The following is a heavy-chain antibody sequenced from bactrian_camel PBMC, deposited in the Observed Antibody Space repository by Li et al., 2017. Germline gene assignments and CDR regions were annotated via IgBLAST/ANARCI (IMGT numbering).Heavy chain of an antibody. CDR1: EYTYSTYC. D-gene: IGHD3*01. Sequence: HVQLVESGGGLVQPGGSLRLSCAASEYTYSTYCMGWFRQAPGRGREGVGIMYSDGMTRYADSVQGRFTMSRDNAKNTVYLQMNSLQPEDTAMYYCAADTVTWGCGAGSWEAGANYWGQGTQVTVS. J-gene: IGHJ4*01. CDR2: MYSDGMT. V-gene: IGHV3S9*01. CDR3: AADTVTWGCGAGSWEAGANY.